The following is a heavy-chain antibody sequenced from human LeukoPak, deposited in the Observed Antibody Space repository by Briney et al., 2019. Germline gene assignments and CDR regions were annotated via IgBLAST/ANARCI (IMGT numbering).Heavy chain of an antibody. D-gene: IGHD6-19*01. V-gene: IGHV1-8*01. J-gene: IGHJ4*02. CDR1: GYTFTSYD. CDR2: MNPNSGNT. Sequence: GASVKVSCKASGYTFTSYDINWVRQATGQGLEWMGWMNPNSGNTGYAQKFQGRVTMTRNTTISTAYMELSSLRSEDTAVYYCARGPHTVAGPITGYYFDYWGQGTLVTVSS. CDR3: ARGPHTVAGPITGYYFDY.